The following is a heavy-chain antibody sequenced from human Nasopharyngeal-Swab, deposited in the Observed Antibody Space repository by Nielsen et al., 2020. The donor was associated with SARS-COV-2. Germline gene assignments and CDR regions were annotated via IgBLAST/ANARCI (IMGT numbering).Heavy chain of an antibody. D-gene: IGHD1-26*01. CDR3: VRDGAAKGFDY. CDR2: IDSDGSGT. CDR1: GFTFSSYW. Sequence: GESLQISCAASGFTFSSYWIHWVRQAPGKGLVWVSRIDSDGSGTTYADSVKGRFTTTRDNAKNTVYLQMNSLRVDDTAVYYCVRDGAAKGFDYWGQGTLVTVSS. V-gene: IGHV3-74*01. J-gene: IGHJ4*02.